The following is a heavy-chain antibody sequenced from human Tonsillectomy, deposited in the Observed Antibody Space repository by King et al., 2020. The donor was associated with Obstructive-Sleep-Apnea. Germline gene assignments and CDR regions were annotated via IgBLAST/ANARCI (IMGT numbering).Heavy chain of an antibody. Sequence: VQLVESGGGLVQPGGSLRLSCAASGFTVSSNYMSLVRQAPGKGLEWVSVIYSGGSTYYADSVKGRFTISRDNSKNTLYLQMNSLRAEDTAVYYCARGVRTVSLKYYFDYWGQGTLVTVSS. J-gene: IGHJ4*02. V-gene: IGHV3-66*01. CDR2: IYSGGST. CDR1: GFTVSSNY. CDR3: ARGVRTVSLKYYFDY. D-gene: IGHD1-1*01.